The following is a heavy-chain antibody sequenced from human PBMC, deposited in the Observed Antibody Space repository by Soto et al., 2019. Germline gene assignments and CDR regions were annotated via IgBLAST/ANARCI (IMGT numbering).Heavy chain of an antibody. CDR3: AKVSRFLDSGLI. Sequence: EVQLLESGGGLVQPGGSLRLSCTASGFTFSTYAMTWVRQAPGKGLEWVSAISGGGGPTYYADSVKGRFTISRDNSKNTLHLQMNSLRADDTAVYYCAKVSRFLDSGLIWGQGTLVTVSS. CDR1: GFTFSTYA. V-gene: IGHV3-23*01. CDR2: ISGGGGPT. J-gene: IGHJ3*02. D-gene: IGHD3-10*01.